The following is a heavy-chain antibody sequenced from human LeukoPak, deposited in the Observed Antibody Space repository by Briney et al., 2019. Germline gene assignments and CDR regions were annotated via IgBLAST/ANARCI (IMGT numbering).Heavy chain of an antibody. CDR3: AREGDDSIDY. Sequence: SETLSLTCTVSGGSISSGGFYWSWIRQHPGKGLEWIGYIYYSGSTYYNPSLKSRITISVHPSNNQFSLKPTSVTAADTAVYYCAREGDDSIDYWGQGTLVTVSS. D-gene: IGHD1-1*01. CDR1: GGSISSGGFY. V-gene: IGHV4-31*03. J-gene: IGHJ4*02. CDR2: IYYSGST.